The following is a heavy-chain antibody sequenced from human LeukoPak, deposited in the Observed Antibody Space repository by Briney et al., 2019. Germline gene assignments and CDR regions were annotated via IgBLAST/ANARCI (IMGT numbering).Heavy chain of an antibody. D-gene: IGHD2-15*01. CDR3: AKGSGSSCYSPCDY. Sequence: GGSLRLSCAASGFTFSSYAMSWVRQAPGKGLEWVSVICANDGNTYYADAVKGRFTISRDNSKDTLYLQMDSLRAEDTAVYYCAKGSGSSCYSPCDYWGQGILVTVSS. V-gene: IGHV3-23*01. CDR2: ICANDGNT. J-gene: IGHJ4*02. CDR1: GFTFSSYA.